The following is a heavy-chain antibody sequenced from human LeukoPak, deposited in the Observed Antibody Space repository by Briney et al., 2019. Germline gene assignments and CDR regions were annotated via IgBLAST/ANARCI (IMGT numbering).Heavy chain of an antibody. CDR2: IYTSGST. J-gene: IGHJ4*02. Sequence: SETLSLTCTVSGDSISSGDYYWSWIRQPAGKGLEWIGRIYTSGSTNYNPSLKSRVTMSVDTSKNQFSLKLGSVTAADTAVYYCAREKGSYYSFDYWGQGTLVTVSS. V-gene: IGHV4-61*02. D-gene: IGHD1-26*01. CDR3: AREKGSYYSFDY. CDR1: GDSISSGDYY.